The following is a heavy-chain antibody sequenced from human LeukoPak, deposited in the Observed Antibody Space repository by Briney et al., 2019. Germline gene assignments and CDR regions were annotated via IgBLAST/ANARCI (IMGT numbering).Heavy chain of an antibody. CDR2: MSYDGSSI. Sequence: GRSLRLSCAASGFTFSSSVMHWDRQAPGKGLEWVALMSYDGSSIQYADSVKGRFTISREDSKNTMFLQMDGLRAEDTAVYYCAREGGSSGHAGYFDYWGQGTPVTVSS. CDR3: AREGGSSGHAGYFDY. CDR1: GFTFSSSV. D-gene: IGHD6-19*01. J-gene: IGHJ4*02. V-gene: IGHV3-30*03.